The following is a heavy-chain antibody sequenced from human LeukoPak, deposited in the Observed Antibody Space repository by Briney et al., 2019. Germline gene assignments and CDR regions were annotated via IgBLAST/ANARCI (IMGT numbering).Heavy chain of an antibody. J-gene: IGHJ6*02. V-gene: IGHV4-39*07. D-gene: IGHD3-10*01. CDR2: IYYSGST. CDR1: GGSISSSSYY. CDR3: ARAVGGVRGVKNGMDV. Sequence: SETLSLTCTVSGGSISSSSYYWGWIRQPPGKGLEWIGSIYYSGSTYYNPSLKSRVTISVDTSKNQFSLKLSSVTAADTAVYYCARAVGGVRGVKNGMDVWGQGTTVTVSS.